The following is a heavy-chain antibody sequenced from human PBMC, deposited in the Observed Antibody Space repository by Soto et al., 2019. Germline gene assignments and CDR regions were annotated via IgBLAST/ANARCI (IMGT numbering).Heavy chain of an antibody. CDR1: GGSISSGGYS. CDR2: IYHSGST. J-gene: IGHJ3*02. CDR3: AGAQGSGSYLGVFDI. V-gene: IGHV4-30-2*01. Sequence: SETLSLTCAVSGGSISSGGYSWSWIRQPPGKGLEWIGYIYHSGSTYYNPSLKSRVTISVDRSKNQFSLKLSSVTAADTAVYYCAGAQGSGSYLGVFDIWGQGTMVTVSS. D-gene: IGHD3-10*01.